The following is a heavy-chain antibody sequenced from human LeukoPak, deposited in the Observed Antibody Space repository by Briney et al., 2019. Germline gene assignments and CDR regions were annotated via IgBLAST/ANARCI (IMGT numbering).Heavy chain of an antibody. CDR3: ARDTPRQGRTFDY. Sequence: GGSLRLSCAASGFTFSSYEMNWVRQAPGKGLEWVSYISSSGSTMYYADSVKGRFTISRDNAKNSLYLQMNSLRAEDTAVYYCARDTPRQGRTFDYWGQGTLVTVSS. J-gene: IGHJ4*02. V-gene: IGHV3-48*03. CDR2: ISSSGSTM. CDR1: GFTFSSYE.